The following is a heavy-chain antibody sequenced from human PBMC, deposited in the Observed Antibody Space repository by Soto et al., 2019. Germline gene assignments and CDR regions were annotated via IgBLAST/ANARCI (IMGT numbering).Heavy chain of an antibody. Sequence: SETLSLTCAVSGGSISSGGYSWSWIRQPPGKGLEWIGYIYHSGSTYYNPSLKSRVTISVDMSKNQFSLRAEDTAVYYCARDPGGTDFAEWTYYFDYWGQGTLVTVSS. CDR1: GGSISSGGYS. CDR3: ARDPGGTDFAEWTYYFDY. D-gene: IGHD3-3*01. CDR2: IYHSGST. J-gene: IGHJ4*02. V-gene: IGHV4-30-2*01.